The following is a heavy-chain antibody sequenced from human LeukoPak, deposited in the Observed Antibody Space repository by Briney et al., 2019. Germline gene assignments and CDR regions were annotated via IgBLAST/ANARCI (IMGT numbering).Heavy chain of an antibody. CDR2: ISYDGSNK. D-gene: IGHD4-17*01. CDR1: GFTFSSYG. CDR3: AKDWQRQTTVTIYYYYYGMDV. Sequence: GGSLRLSCAASGFTFSSYGMHWVRQAPGKGLEWVAVISYDGSNKYFADSVKGRFTISRDNSKNTLYLQMNSLRAEDTAVYYCAKDWQRQTTVTIYYYYYGMDVWGQGTTVTVSS. J-gene: IGHJ6*02. V-gene: IGHV3-30*18.